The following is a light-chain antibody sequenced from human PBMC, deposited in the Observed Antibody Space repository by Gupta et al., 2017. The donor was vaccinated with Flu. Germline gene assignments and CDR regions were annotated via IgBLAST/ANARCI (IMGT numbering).Light chain of an antibody. CDR1: QSLLHSNGYNY. Sequence: DIVMTQSPLSLPVTPGEPASISCRSSQSLLHSNGYNYLDWYLQRPGQSPQLLIYLGSNRASGVPDRCSGSGSGTDFTLKSNRVEAEDVGVYYCMQGLPTPKYTVGQGTKLEIK. V-gene: IGKV2-28*01. J-gene: IGKJ2*01. CDR2: LGS. CDR3: MQGLPTPKYT.